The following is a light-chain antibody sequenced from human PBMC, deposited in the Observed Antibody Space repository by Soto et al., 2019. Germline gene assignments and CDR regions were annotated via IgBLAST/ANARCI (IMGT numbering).Light chain of an antibody. CDR3: HQYNSWPPGT. J-gene: IGKJ2*01. Sequence: EVVMTQSPATLSVSPGERATLSCRASQTVSRNLAWYQQKPGQAPRLLIYGTSIRATGIPDRFSGSGSGTDFTLTISSLQSEDFALYYCHQYNSWPPGTFGQGTKVDIK. V-gene: IGKV3D-15*01. CDR1: QTVSRN. CDR2: GTS.